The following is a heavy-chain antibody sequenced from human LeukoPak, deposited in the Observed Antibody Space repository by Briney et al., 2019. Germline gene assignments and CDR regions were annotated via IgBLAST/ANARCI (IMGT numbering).Heavy chain of an antibody. CDR1: GFTFCDYY. V-gene: IGHV3-11*06. D-gene: IGHD3-9*01. Sequence: GGSLRLSCAASGFTFCDYYMSWMRQAPGKGLEWVSYISSSSSYTNYADSVKGRFTISRDNAKNSLYLQMNSLRAEDTAVYYCARDRIRAVGLRYFDWLLSVGAFDIWGQGTMVTVSS. J-gene: IGHJ3*02. CDR3: ARDRIRAVGLRYFDWLLSVGAFDI. CDR2: ISSSSSYT.